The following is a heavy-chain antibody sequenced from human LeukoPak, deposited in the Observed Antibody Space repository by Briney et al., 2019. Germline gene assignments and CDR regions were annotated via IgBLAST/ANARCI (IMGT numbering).Heavy chain of an antibody. Sequence: GGSLRLSCAASGFTFSSYWMHWVRQAPGKGLVWVSCINSDGSSTSYADSVKGRFTISRDNAKNTLYLQMNSLRAEDTAVYYCVLLSLTPGWGQGTLVTVSS. V-gene: IGHV3-74*01. CDR2: INSDGSST. CDR3: VLLSLTPG. D-gene: IGHD2-21*01. CDR1: GFTFSSYW. J-gene: IGHJ4*02.